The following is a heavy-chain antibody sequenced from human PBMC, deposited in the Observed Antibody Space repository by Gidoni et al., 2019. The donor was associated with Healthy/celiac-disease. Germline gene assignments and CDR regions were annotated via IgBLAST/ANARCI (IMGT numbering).Heavy chain of an antibody. J-gene: IGHJ4*02. CDR2: INAGNGNT. D-gene: IGHD6-6*01. CDR1: GYTFTSYA. CDR3: ARVLLSQGARPGLLFDY. V-gene: IGHV1-3*01. Sequence: QVQLVQSGAEVKKPGASVKVSCKASGYTFTSYAMHWVRQAPGQRLEWMGWINAGNGNTKYSQKFQGRVTITRDTSASTAYMELSSLRSEDTAVYYCARVLLSQGARPGLLFDYWGQGTLVTVSS.